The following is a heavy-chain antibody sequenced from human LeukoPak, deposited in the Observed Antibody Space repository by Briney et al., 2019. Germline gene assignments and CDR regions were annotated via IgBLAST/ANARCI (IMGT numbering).Heavy chain of an antibody. D-gene: IGHD1-1*01. Sequence: PGGSLRLSCAASGFTLRHHGMHWVRQAPGKGLEWVAVISYDGSNKYYADSVKGRFTISRDNSKNTLYLQMNSLRAEDTAVYYCAKRWTGTTIGQQDYWGQGTLVTVSS. V-gene: IGHV3-30*18. J-gene: IGHJ4*02. CDR2: ISYDGSNK. CDR1: GFTLRHHG. CDR3: AKRWTGTTIGQQDY.